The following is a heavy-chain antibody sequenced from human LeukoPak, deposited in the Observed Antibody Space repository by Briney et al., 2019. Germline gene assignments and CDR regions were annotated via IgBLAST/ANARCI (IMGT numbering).Heavy chain of an antibody. J-gene: IGHJ4*02. V-gene: IGHV4-34*01. Sequence: SETLSLTCAVYGGSFSGYYWSWNRQPPGKGLEWIGEINHSGSTNYNPSLKSRVTISVDTSKNQFSLKLSSVTAADTAVYYCARRIQLWLTGVNYFDYWSQGTLVTVSS. D-gene: IGHD5-18*01. CDR3: ARRIQLWLTGVNYFDY. CDR2: INHSGST. CDR1: GGSFSGYY.